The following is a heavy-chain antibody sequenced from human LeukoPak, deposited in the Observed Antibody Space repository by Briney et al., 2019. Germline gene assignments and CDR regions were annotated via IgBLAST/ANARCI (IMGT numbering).Heavy chain of an antibody. V-gene: IGHV3-23*01. CDR2: ISGSGYST. J-gene: IGHJ4*02. Sequence: PGGSLRLSCAASGFTFSSYAMSWVRQAPGKGLEWVSAISGSGYSTYYADSVKGRFTISRDNSKNTLYLQMNSLRAEDTALYCCAQWSRHCDYWRQGTRVPVFS. D-gene: IGHD1-26*01. CDR1: GFTFSSYA. CDR3: AQWSRHCDY.